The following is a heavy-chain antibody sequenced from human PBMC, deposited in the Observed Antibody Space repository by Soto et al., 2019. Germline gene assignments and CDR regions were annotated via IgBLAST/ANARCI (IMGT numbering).Heavy chain of an antibody. CDR2: IKSDGSST. V-gene: IGHV3-74*01. J-gene: IGHJ4*02. CDR1: GFTFSSYW. CDR3: ARATDGHFDY. Sequence: PGGSLRLSCTASGFTFSSYWMYWVRQGTGKGLVCVSRIKSDGSSTTYADSVRGRFTISRDNAKNMLYLQMNSLGAEDTAVYYCARATDGHFDYWGQGTLVTVSS.